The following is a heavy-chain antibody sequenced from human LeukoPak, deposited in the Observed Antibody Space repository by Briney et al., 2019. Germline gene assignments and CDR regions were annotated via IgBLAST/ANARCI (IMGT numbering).Heavy chain of an antibody. V-gene: IGHV1-69*04. J-gene: IGHJ4*02. CDR1: GGTFSSYA. D-gene: IGHD4-17*01. CDR3: ARDMTTVTTDSRIEDY. CDR2: IIPILGIA. Sequence: ASVKVSCKASGGTFSSYAISWVRQAPGQGLEWMGRIIPILGIANYAQKFQGRVTITADKSTSTAYMELSSLRSEDTAVYYCARDMTTVTTDSRIEDYWGQGTLVTVSS.